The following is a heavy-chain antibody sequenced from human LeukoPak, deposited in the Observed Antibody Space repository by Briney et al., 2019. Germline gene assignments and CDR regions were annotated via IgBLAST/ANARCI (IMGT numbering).Heavy chain of an antibody. V-gene: IGHV3-48*04. CDR3: ATLERDGWYPFDY. Sequence: TGGSLRLSCAASGFTFSSYSMNWVRQAPGKGLEWVSYISSSSSTIYYADSVKGRFTISRDNAKNSLYLQMNSLRAEDTAVYYCATLERDGWYPFDYWGQGTLVTVSS. CDR1: GFTFSSYS. J-gene: IGHJ4*02. D-gene: IGHD5-24*01. CDR2: ISSSSSTI.